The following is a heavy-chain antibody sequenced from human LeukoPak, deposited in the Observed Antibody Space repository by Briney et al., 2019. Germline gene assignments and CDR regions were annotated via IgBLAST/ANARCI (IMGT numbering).Heavy chain of an antibody. CDR1: GYTFTSYY. V-gene: IGHV1-46*01. D-gene: IGHD2-2*01. J-gene: IGHJ4*02. Sequence: ASVKVSCKASGYTFTSYYMHWVRQAPGQGLEWMGIINPSGGSTSYAQKFQGRVTMTRDTSTSTVYMELSSLRSEDTAVYYCARDKAIVVVPAALGGMADYWGQGTLVTVSS. CDR3: ARDKAIVVVPAALGGMADY. CDR2: INPSGGST.